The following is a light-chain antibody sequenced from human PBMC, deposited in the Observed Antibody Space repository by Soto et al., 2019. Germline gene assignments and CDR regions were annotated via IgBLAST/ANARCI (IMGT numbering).Light chain of an antibody. CDR2: DVS. Sequence: QSALAQPVSVSGSPGQSITISCTGTSSDVGGYNYVSWYQQHPGKAPKLMIYDVSSRPSGVSNRFSGSKSGNTASLTISGLQAEDEADYYCSSYTSSTTYAFGPGPKVTVL. CDR1: SSDVGGYNY. J-gene: IGLJ1*01. V-gene: IGLV2-14*01. CDR3: SSYTSSTTYA.